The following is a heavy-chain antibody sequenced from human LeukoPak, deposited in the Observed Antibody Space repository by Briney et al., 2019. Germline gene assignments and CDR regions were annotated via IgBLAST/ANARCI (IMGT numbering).Heavy chain of an antibody. CDR2: IYPGDSDT. CDR1: GYRFPYYW. D-gene: IGHD2-2*01. J-gene: IGHJ4*02. CDR3: ARQSSRGSSASDY. V-gene: IGHV5-51*01. Sequence: GQPLHISFQASGYRFPYYWIGWARPVPGKGMEWMGTIYPGDSDTRYSPSFQGQVTISADKSISTADLQWSRLQASDTAMDYGARQSSRGSSASDYWGQGTLVTVSS.